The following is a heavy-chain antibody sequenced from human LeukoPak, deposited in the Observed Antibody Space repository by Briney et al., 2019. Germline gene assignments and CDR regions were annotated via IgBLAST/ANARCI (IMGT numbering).Heavy chain of an antibody. CDR1: GGSFSPYY. CDR2: ISSSSSTI. Sequence: ETLSLTCAVCGGSFSPYYWNWVRQAPGKGLEWVSYISSSSSTIYYADSVKGRFTISRDNAKNSLYLQMNSLRAEDTAVYYCARGLWFGELLGFYFDYWGQGTLVTVSS. CDR3: ARGLWFGELLGFYFDY. V-gene: IGHV3-48*04. J-gene: IGHJ4*02. D-gene: IGHD3-10*01.